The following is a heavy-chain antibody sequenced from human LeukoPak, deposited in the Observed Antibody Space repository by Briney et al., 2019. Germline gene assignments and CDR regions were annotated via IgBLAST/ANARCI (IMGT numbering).Heavy chain of an antibody. CDR2: IIPIFGTA. CDR3: AREEWNLQYSGYDWTYYFDY. CDR1: GGTFSSYA. Sequence: SVKVSCTASGGTFSSYAISWVRQAPGQGLEWVGGIIPIFGTANYAQKFQGRVTITADKSTSTAYMELSSLRSEDTAVYYCAREEWNLQYSGYDWTYYFDYWGQGTLVTVSS. V-gene: IGHV1-69*06. J-gene: IGHJ4*02. D-gene: IGHD5-12*01.